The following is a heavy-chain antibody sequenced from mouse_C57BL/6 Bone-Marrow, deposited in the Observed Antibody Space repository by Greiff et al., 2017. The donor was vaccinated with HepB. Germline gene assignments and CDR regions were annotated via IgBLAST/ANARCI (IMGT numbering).Heavy chain of an antibody. J-gene: IGHJ4*01. Sequence: EVKLQESGGGLVKPGGSLKLSCAASGFTFSSYAMSWVRQTPEKRLEWVATISDGGSYTYYPDNVKGRFTISRDNAKNNLYLQMSHLKSEDTAMDYCARDPIVTTRDYAMDYWGQGTSVTVSS. CDR3: ARDPIVTTRDYAMDY. D-gene: IGHD2-5*01. CDR2: ISDGGSYT. CDR1: GFTFSSYA. V-gene: IGHV5-4*01.